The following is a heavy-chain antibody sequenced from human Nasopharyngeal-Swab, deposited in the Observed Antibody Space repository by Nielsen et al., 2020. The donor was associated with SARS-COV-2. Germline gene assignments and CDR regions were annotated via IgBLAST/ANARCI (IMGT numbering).Heavy chain of an antibody. J-gene: IGHJ4*02. Sequence: GASLKISCAASGFTFSSYALHWVRQAPGKGLEWVAVISYDGSNKYYADSVKGRFTISRDNSKNTLYLQMNSLRAEDTAVYYCARGSWYYYDSSGYLLSNFDYWGQGTLVTVSS. CDR1: GFTFSSYA. CDR2: ISYDGSNK. D-gene: IGHD3-22*01. CDR3: ARGSWYYYDSSGYLLSNFDY. V-gene: IGHV3-30-3*01.